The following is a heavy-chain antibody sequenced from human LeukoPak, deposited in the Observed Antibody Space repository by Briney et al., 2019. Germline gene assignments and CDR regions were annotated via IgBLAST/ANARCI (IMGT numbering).Heavy chain of an antibody. CDR2: IWYDGSKK. CDR3: AKDSSYYYLDY. D-gene: IGHD3-22*01. Sequence: GGSLRLSCAASGFTFSDYGMYWVRQAPGEGLEWVAVIWYDGSKKYHADSVKGRFTISRDNSKNTLYLQMNSLRAEDSAVYYCAKDSSYYYLDYWGRGTLVTVSS. J-gene: IGHJ4*02. CDR1: GFTFSDYG. V-gene: IGHV3-33*06.